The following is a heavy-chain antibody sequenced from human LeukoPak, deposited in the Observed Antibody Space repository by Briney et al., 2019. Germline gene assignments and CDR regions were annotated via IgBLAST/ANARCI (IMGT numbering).Heavy chain of an antibody. CDR1: GFTFSSYS. Sequence: GGSLRLSCAASGFTFSSYSMNWVRQAPGKGLEWVSSISSGGMWIYYADSLKGRFTISRDNAKNSLYLQMKSLRVEDTAVYYCARDLSGIAGYTYGRGIDYWGQGTLVTVSS. CDR3: ARDLSGIAGYTYGRGIDY. CDR2: ISSGGMWI. D-gene: IGHD5-18*01. J-gene: IGHJ4*02. V-gene: IGHV3-21*01.